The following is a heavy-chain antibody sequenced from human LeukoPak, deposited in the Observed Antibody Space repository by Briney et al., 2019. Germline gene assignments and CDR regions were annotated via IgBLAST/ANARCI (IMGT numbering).Heavy chain of an antibody. J-gene: IGHJ5*02. D-gene: IGHD6-13*01. Sequence: GGSLRLSCAASGFTFSSYWMSWVRQAPGKGLEWVANIKKDGSEKYYVDSVKGRFTISRDNAKTSLYLQMNSLRAEDTAVYYCARLKRGIGAAGTSLRGWFDPWGQGTLVTVSS. CDR2: IKKDGSEK. V-gene: IGHV3-7*03. CDR3: ARLKRGIGAAGTSLRGWFDP. CDR1: GFTFSSYW.